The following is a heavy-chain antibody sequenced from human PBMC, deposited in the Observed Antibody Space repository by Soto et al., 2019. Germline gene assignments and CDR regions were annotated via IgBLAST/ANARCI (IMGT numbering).Heavy chain of an antibody. Sequence: KTSETLSLTCLVSGGSVSSNSFYWSWIRQPPGKGLEWIGYTDYSGSTRYNPSLTSRVTISVDTSKNQFSLKVSSVTAADTAVYYCARADRRYCSVNACYIFDYWGQGTQVTVSS. CDR1: GGSVSSNSFY. D-gene: IGHD2-15*01. CDR3: ARADRRYCSVNACYIFDY. J-gene: IGHJ4*02. V-gene: IGHV4-61*01. CDR2: TDYSGST.